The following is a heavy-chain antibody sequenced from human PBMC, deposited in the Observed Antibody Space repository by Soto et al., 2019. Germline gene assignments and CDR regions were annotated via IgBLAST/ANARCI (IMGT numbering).Heavy chain of an antibody. J-gene: IGHJ5*02. V-gene: IGHV3-15*07. CDR2: VKNNGGAT. D-gene: IGHD2-21*01. CDR1: GFIFSHAW. Sequence: EVQLVESGGDLVKPGGSLRLSCAASGFIFSHAWFHWVRQPPGKGLELVGRVKNNGGATDYAASVKGRFTISRDDSKETVYLKMSSLRTEDKAIYYCAADLGPAYDSNNWFDPWGQGTLVTVSS. CDR3: AADLGPAYDSNNWFDP.